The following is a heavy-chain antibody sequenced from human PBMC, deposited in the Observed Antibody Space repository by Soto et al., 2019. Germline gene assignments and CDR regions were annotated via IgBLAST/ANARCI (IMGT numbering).Heavy chain of an antibody. J-gene: IGHJ6*02. CDR2: INGYNGNT. Sequence: GQLVQSGAEVKKPGASVKVSCKASGYTFTSYGISWVRQAPGQGLEWVGWINGYNGNTNHAQKLQGRVTMSTDTSTSTAYMELRSLRSDDSAVYYCARMGDVPYYYYGMDVWGQGTTVTVSS. V-gene: IGHV1-18*01. CDR3: ARMGDVPYYYYGMDV. CDR1: GYTFTSYG. D-gene: IGHD3-16*01.